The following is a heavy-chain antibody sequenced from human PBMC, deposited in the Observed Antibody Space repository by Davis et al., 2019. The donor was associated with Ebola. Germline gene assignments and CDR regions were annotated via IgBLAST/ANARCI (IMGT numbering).Heavy chain of an antibody. Sequence: SETLSLTCTVSGSSISSSSYYWGWIRQPPGKGLEWIGYIYYSGSTNYNPSLKSRVTISVDTSKNQFSLKLSSVTAADTAVYYCARVSYDFWSGYYGVYGMDVWGQGTTVTVSS. CDR2: IYYSGST. CDR1: GSSISSSSYY. CDR3: ARVSYDFWSGYYGVYGMDV. J-gene: IGHJ6*02. V-gene: IGHV4-61*05. D-gene: IGHD3-3*01.